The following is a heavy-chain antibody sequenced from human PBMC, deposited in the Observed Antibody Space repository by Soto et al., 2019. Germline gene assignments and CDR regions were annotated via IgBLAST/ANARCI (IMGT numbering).Heavy chain of an antibody. D-gene: IGHD3-16*01. CDR2: TDESGGI. J-gene: IGHJ4*02. CDR1: GGSFSPYY. V-gene: IGHV4-34*01. CDR3: AIGRWGNKY. Sequence: QVQLQQWGTGLLKSSETLSLNCAVYGGSFSPYYWTWVRQPQGKGLEWIGETDESGGIYYNPSLKSRVTVSLDTSKKQFSPEVKSVTAADTAVYYCAIGRWGNKYWGQGTLVTVSS.